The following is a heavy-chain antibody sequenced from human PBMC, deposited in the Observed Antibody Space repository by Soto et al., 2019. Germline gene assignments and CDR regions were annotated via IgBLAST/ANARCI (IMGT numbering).Heavy chain of an antibody. CDR1: VGSMNSRNW. Sequence: QVQLQESGPGLVKPSGTLSLTCDVSVGSMNSRNWWSWVRQPPGKGLEWIGDVYHSGSTTYNPSRQSRVTLSVDKSKNQFSLKLSSVTVADPAVYYCARDLGAADDTFWYFDLWGRGTLVTVSS. CDR2: VYHSGST. D-gene: IGHD6-13*01. V-gene: IGHV4-4*02. CDR3: ARDLGAADDTFWYFDL. J-gene: IGHJ2*01.